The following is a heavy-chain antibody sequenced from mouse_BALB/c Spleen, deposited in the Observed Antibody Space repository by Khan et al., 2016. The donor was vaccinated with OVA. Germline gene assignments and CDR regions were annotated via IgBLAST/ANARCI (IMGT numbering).Heavy chain of an antibody. CDR3: ARRTTGYTMDY. Sequence: QVRLQQSGAELARPGASVRMSRKASGYTFTSNTMHWVKQRPGQGLEWIGYINPRSGYTNYNQNFKDKATLTADKSSSTAYMQLNSLTSEDSAVYYCARRTTGYTMDYWGQGTSVTVSS. D-gene: IGHD2-14*01. CDR1: GYTFTSNT. J-gene: IGHJ4*01. V-gene: IGHV1-4*01. CDR2: INPRSGYT.